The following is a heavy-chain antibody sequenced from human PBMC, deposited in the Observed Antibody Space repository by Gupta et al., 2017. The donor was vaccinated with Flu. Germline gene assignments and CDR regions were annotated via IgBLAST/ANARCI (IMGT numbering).Heavy chain of an antibody. CDR1: SISSWSHY. Sequence: SISSWSHYWGWIRQPPGKGLEWIASIYYSGYTYFSPSLKSRVSISVDTSKNQFSLRLNSVTASDTALYYCARQVDRRWFDPWGQGTLVTVSS. CDR3: ARQVDRRWFDP. CDR2: IYYSGYT. V-gene: IGHV4-39*01. J-gene: IGHJ5*02.